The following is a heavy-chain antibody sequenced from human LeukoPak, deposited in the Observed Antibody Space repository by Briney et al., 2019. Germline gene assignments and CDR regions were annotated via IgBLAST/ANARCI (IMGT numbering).Heavy chain of an antibody. CDR3: ARQTYYYASGSYAIDF. D-gene: IGHD3-10*01. CDR2: IYPGDSDT. J-gene: IGHJ4*02. V-gene: IGHV5-51*01. CDR1: GYSFTTYW. Sequence: GESLKISCKGSGYSFTTYWIGWVRQRPGKGLEWMGIIYPGDSDTRYSPSFQGQVTISADKSISTAYLQWSSLKASDTAIYYCARQTYYYASGSYAIDFWGQGTLVTVSS.